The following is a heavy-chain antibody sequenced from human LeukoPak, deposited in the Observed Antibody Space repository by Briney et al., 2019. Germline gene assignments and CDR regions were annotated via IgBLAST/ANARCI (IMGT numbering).Heavy chain of an antibody. CDR1: GYTFTSYA. V-gene: IGHV1-3*01. D-gene: IGHD2-2*01. CDR2: INAGNGNT. J-gene: IGHJ6*02. Sequence: ASVKVSCKASGYTFTSYAMHWVRQAPGQRLEWMGWINAGNGNTKYSQKFQGRVTITRDTSASTAYMELSSLRSEDTAVYYCARSCSSTSCYEGYYCYYGMDVWGQGTTVTVSS. CDR3: ARSCSSTSCYEGYYCYYGMDV.